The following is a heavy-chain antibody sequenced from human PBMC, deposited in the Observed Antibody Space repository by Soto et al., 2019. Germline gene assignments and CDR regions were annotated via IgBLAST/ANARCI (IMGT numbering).Heavy chain of an antibody. CDR1: GGSTSSYY. V-gene: IGHV4-59*01. CDR3: VGTMWILFPYYSYGMGV. D-gene: IGHD5-18*01. J-gene: IGHJ6*02. Sequence: PSETLSLTCTVSGGSTSSYYWSWIRHPPGKGLGWIGYIYYSGSTNYNTSRKSRVTISVDTSKNQFSLKLSSVTAADTAVYYCVGTMWILFPYYSYGMGVRGQGIKVTVSS. CDR2: IYYSGST.